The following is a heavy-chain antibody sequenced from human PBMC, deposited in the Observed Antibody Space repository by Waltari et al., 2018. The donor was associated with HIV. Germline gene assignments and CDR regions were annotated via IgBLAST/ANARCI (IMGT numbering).Heavy chain of an antibody. CDR1: GFTFSSYW. CDR2: INSDGIIT. J-gene: IGHJ1*01. Sequence: EVQLVESGGGLVQPGGSLRLSCAASGFTFSSYWMHWVRQAPGKGLVWVSRINSDGIITSHADSVKGRFTISRDNARNTLYLQMNSLGAEDTAMYYCAKGGTSGYTFGFGRWGQGTLVTVSS. V-gene: IGHV3-74*01. CDR3: AKGGTSGYTFGFGR. D-gene: IGHD5-18*01.